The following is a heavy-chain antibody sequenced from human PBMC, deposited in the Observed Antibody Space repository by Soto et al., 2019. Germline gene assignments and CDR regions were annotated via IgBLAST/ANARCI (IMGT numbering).Heavy chain of an antibody. CDR2: ISYDGSNK. CDR1: GFTFSSYG. Sequence: GGSLRLSCAASGFTFSSYGMHWVRQAPGKGLEWVAVISYDGSNKYYADSVKGRFTISRDNSKNTLYLQMNSLRAEDTAVYYCAKDALALVVPAAMLYYYYYMDVWGKGTTVTVSS. D-gene: IGHD2-2*01. V-gene: IGHV3-30*18. CDR3: AKDALALVVPAAMLYYYYYMDV. J-gene: IGHJ6*03.